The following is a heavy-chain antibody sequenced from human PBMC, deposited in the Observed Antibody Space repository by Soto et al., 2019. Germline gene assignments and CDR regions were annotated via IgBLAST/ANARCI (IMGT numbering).Heavy chain of an antibody. V-gene: IGHV3-7*01. D-gene: IGHD2-2*01. CDR2: IKQDGSEK. Sequence: GGSLRLSCAASGFTFNDYWMSWVRQAPGKGLEWVANIKQDGSEKFYINSVKGRFTISRDNAKSSLYLQMNSLRAEDTALYFCAREDIILIPGVFYFWGQGTLVTVSS. CDR1: GFTFNDYW. CDR3: AREDIILIPGVFYF. J-gene: IGHJ4*02.